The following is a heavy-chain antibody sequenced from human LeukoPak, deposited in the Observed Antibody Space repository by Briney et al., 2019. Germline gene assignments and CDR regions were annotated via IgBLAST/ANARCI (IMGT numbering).Heavy chain of an antibody. Sequence: PSETLSLTCTVSGGSISSGDYYWSWIRQPPGKGLEWIGYIYYSGSTYYNPSLKSRVTISVDTSKNQFSLKLSSVTAADTAVYYCARAGCSSTSCYKGLDYWGQGTLVTVSS. CDR1: GGSISSGDYY. CDR3: ARAGCSSTSCYKGLDY. J-gene: IGHJ4*02. D-gene: IGHD2-2*02. V-gene: IGHV4-30-4*01. CDR2: IYYSGST.